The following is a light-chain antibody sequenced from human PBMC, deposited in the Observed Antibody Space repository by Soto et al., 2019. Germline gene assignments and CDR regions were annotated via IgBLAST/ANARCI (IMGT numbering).Light chain of an antibody. Sequence: QSALTQPASVSGSPGQSITISCTGTSSDVGGYNYVSWYQQHPGKAPKLMIYDVSKRPSGVPDRFSGSNSGNTASLTISGLQAEDEDDYYCCSYAGSYTFGVFGTGTKLTVL. J-gene: IGLJ1*01. CDR2: DVS. V-gene: IGLV2-11*01. CDR3: CSYAGSYTFGV. CDR1: SSDVGGYNY.